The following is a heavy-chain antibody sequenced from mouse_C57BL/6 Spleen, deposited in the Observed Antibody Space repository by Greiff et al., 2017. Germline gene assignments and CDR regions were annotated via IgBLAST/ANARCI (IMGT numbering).Heavy chain of an antibody. Sequence: QVQLQQPGAELVKPGASVKVSCKASGYTFTSSWMHWVQQRPGQGLEWIGRIHPSDSDPNSNQKFKVKATLTVDKSSSTAYMQLSSLRSEDSAVYYCAITHLLGYFDVWGTGTTVTVSS. V-gene: IGHV1-74*01. J-gene: IGHJ1*03. D-gene: IGHD2-1*01. CDR2: IHPSDSDP. CDR3: AITHLLGYFDV. CDR1: GYTFTSSW.